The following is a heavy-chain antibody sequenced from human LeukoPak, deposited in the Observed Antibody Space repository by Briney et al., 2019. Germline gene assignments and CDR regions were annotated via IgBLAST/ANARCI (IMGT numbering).Heavy chain of an antibody. D-gene: IGHD3-10*01. CDR3: ARYRDAGGYFDY. CDR2: INHSGST. Sequence: SETLSLTCAVYGGSFSGYYWSWIRQPPGKGLEWIGEINHSGSTNYNPSLKSRVTISVDTSKSQFSLKLSSVTAADTAVYYCARYRDAGGYFDYWGQGTLVTVSS. CDR1: GGSFSGYY. J-gene: IGHJ4*02. V-gene: IGHV4-34*01.